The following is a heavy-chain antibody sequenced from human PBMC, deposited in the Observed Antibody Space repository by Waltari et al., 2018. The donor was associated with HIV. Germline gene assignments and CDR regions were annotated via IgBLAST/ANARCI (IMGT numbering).Heavy chain of an antibody. V-gene: IGHV4-39*01. J-gene: IGHJ5*02. CDR2: IYYSGST. CDR3: ARQYYDSSGYNWFDP. D-gene: IGHD3-22*01. Sequence: QLQLQESGPGLVKPSETLSLTCTVSGGSISSSSYYWGWIRQPPGKGLEWIGSIYYSGSTYYNPSLKSRVTISVDTSKNQFSLKLSSVTAADTAVYYCARQYYDSSGYNWFDPWGQGTLVTVSS. CDR1: GGSISSSSYY.